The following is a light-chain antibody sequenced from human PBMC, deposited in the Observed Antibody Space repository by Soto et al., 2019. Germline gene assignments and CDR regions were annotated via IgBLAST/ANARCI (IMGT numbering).Light chain of an antibody. Sequence: EIVVTQSPATLSVSPGERATLSCTASQNVTSRLAWYQQKAGQSPRLLIYDASTRAAGIPDRFNGGGSGTEFTLTITSLQSEDFALYFCRQYDTWWTFGQGTRVQI. V-gene: IGKV3-15*01. J-gene: IGKJ1*01. CDR1: QNVTSR. CDR3: RQYDTWWT. CDR2: DAS.